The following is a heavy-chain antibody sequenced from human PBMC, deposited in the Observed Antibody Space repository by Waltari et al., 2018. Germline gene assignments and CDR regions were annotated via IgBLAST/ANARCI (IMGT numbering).Heavy chain of an antibody. CDR3: AKGDCSSTSCYDDAFDI. V-gene: IGHV3-23*01. CDR2: ISGSGGST. D-gene: IGHD2-2*01. CDR1: GFTFSSFA. J-gene: IGHJ3*02. Sequence: EVQLLESGGGLVQPGGSLRLSCAASGFTFSSFAMSWVRQAPGKGLEWVSAISGSGGSTYYADSVKGRFTISRDNSKNTLYLQMNSLRAEDTAVYYCAKGDCSSTSCYDDAFDIWGQGTMVTVSS.